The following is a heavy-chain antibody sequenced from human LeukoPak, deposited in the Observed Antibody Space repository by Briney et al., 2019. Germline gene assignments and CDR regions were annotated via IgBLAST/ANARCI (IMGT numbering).Heavy chain of an antibody. Sequence: GGSLRLSCAASGFTFSSYAMSWVRQAPGKGLEWVSGISSNGASTYYVDSVKGRFTISRDNSKNTLFLQMNSLRAEDTAVYYCAKRGSVGNLGHFDYWGQGTLVTVSS. V-gene: IGHV3-23*01. J-gene: IGHJ4*02. CDR2: ISSNGAST. D-gene: IGHD4-23*01. CDR3: AKRGSVGNLGHFDY. CDR1: GFTFSSYA.